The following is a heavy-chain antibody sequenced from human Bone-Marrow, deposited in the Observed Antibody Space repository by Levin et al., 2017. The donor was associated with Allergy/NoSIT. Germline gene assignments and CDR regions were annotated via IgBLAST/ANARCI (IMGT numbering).Heavy chain of an antibody. CDR2: MSYDGTNK. J-gene: IGHJ6*02. D-gene: IGHD2-2*01. Sequence: QASETLSLTCAASGFAFSNYGIHWVRQAPGKGLEWVAVMSYDGTNKYYADSVKGRFSISRDNSRYTVYLQMNSRRVGDTAVYYCAKDLVPYCSSLTCYLGGYGMDVWGQGTKVTVSS. V-gene: IGHV3-30*18. CDR3: AKDLVPYCSSLTCYLGGYGMDV. CDR1: GFAFSNYG.